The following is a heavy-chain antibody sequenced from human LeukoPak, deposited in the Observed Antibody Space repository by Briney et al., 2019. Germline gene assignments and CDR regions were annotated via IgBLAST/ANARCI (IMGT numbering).Heavy chain of an antibody. Sequence: PGGSLRLSCAASGFTFSSYAMSWVRQAPGQGLEWVSTINDGGFSTYYADSVKGRFTISRDNSKNTLYLQMNNLRAEDTAVYYCAKGRLCMDVWGQGTTVTVSS. CDR1: GFTFSSYA. J-gene: IGHJ6*02. CDR3: AKGRLCMDV. D-gene: IGHD1-1*01. V-gene: IGHV3-23*01. CDR2: INDGGFST.